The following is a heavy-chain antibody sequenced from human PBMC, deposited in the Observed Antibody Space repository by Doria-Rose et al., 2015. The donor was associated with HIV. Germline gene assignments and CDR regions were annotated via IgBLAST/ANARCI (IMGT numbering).Heavy chain of an antibody. V-gene: IGHV4-34*01. Sequence: QGQLQQWGAGLVNPSATLSLTCAVFGGSFSGYYWSWIRQRPGTGMAWNRGITHSGSTNYRTSLQSRVTIYVETYQNLFPLKLSSVTAADTAVYYCARVILRGGWNDVDPYYGMDVWGQGTTVTVSS. CDR2: ITHSGST. D-gene: IGHD1-1*01. CDR1: GGSFSGYY. J-gene: IGHJ6*02. CDR3: ARVILRGGWNDVDPYYGMDV.